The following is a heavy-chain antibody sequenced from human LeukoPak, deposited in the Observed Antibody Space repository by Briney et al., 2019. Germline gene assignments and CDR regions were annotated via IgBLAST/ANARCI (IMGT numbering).Heavy chain of an antibody. J-gene: IGHJ5*02. CDR3: AGLIRPGWFDP. Sequence: SETLSLTCTVSGASISSSTDYWGWIRQPPGKGLERIANIYYSGSTYYNPSLKSRVTISVDTSKNQFSLKLSSVTAADTAVYYCAGLIRPGWFDPWGQGTLVTASS. CDR1: GASISSSTDY. D-gene: IGHD1-14*01. V-gene: IGHV4-39*01. CDR2: IYYSGST.